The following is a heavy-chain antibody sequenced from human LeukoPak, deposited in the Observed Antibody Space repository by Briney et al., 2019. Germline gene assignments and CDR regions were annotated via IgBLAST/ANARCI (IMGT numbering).Heavy chain of an antibody. V-gene: IGHV3-11*06. J-gene: IGHJ4*02. CDR2: ISSGGGYT. CDR3: ARGTIAAAGCYYFDY. CDR1: GFTFSDYY. Sequence: GGSLRLSCAASGFTFSDYYMSWIRQAPGKGLEWVSRISSGGGYTGYADSLKGRFTISRDNAKNSLYLQMNSLRAEDTAVYYCARGTIAAAGCYYFDYWGQGTQVTVSS. D-gene: IGHD6-13*01.